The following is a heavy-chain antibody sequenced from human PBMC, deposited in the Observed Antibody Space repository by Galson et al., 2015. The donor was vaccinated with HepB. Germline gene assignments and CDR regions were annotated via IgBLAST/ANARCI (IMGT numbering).Heavy chain of an antibody. Sequence: SLRLSCAASGFTFSSYGMHWVRQAPGKGLEWVALISYDGSNKYYADSLKGRFTISRDNSNNALYLQMNSLRAEGTAVYYCAKDLGSGWYLSDCWGQGTLVTVSS. CDR2: ISYDGSNK. V-gene: IGHV3-30*18. D-gene: IGHD6-19*01. J-gene: IGHJ4*02. CDR1: GFTFSSYG. CDR3: AKDLGSGWYLSDC.